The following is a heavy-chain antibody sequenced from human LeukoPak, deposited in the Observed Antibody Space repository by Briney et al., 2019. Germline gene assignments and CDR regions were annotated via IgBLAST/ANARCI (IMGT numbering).Heavy chain of an antibody. CDR3: TRVGVEATEFDY. J-gene: IGHJ4*02. D-gene: IGHD1-26*01. CDR2: IYYSGST. CDR1: GDSINSSNW. Sequence: SETLSLTCAVSGDSINSSNWWSWVRQPPGKGLEWIGEIYYSGSTNYNPSLKSRATLSIDKSQNQFSLKLNSVTAADTAVYYCTRVGVEATEFDYWGQGTLVTVSS. V-gene: IGHV4-4*02.